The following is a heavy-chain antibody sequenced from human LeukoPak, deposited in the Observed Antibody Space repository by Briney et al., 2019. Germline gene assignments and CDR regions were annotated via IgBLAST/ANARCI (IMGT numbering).Heavy chain of an antibody. J-gene: IGHJ6*02. CDR2: ISGHNGNT. V-gene: IGHV1-18*01. Sequence: ASVTVSCKASGGTFSSYAISWVRQAPGQGLEWMGWISGHNGNTDYAEKVQGRVTMTTDTSTGTAYMELRSLISDDTAVYYCARERRGQTWNHGIDVWGQGTTVTVSS. CDR3: ARERRGQTWNHGIDV. D-gene: IGHD1-1*01. CDR1: GGTFSSYA.